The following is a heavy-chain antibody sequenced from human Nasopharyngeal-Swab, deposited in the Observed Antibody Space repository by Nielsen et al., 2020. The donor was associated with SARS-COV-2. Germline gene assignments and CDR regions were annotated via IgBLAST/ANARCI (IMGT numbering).Heavy chain of an antibody. CDR3: ARLGIAARWGY. CDR2: IYYSGST. J-gene: IGHJ4*02. Sequence: SETLSLTCTVSGGSISSSSYYWGWIRQPPGKGLEGIGSIYYSGSTYYNPSLKSRVTISVDTSKNQFSLKLSSVTAADTAVYYCARLGIAARWGYWGQGTLVTVSS. V-gene: IGHV4-39*01. D-gene: IGHD6-6*01. CDR1: GGSISSSSYY.